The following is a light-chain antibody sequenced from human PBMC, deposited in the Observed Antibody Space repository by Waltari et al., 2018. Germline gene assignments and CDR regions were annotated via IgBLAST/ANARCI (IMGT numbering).Light chain of an antibody. V-gene: IGKV3-20*01. Sequence: EIVLTQSPGTLSLSPGERVTLSCRASQSVSRTLAWYQQKPGQAPRLLIYGASSRATGIPDRFRGSGSGTDFSLTISRLEPEDFAVYYCQHYRSLPVTFGQGTKVEIK. CDR3: QHYRSLPVT. J-gene: IGKJ1*01. CDR1: QSVSRT. CDR2: GAS.